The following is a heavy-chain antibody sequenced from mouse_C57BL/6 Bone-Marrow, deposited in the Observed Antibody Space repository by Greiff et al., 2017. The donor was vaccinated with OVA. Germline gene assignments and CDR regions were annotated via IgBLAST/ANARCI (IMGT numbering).Heavy chain of an antibody. J-gene: IGHJ2*01. V-gene: IGHV1-55*01. CDR3: ARSDTTVVANFDY. CDR2: IYPGSGST. D-gene: IGHD1-1*01. Sequence: QVQLQQPGAELVKPGASVKMSCKASGYTFTSYWITWVKQRPGQGLEWIGDIYPGSGSTNYNEKFKSKATLTVDTSSSTAYMQLSSLTSEDSAVYYCARSDTTVVANFDYWGQGTTLTVSS. CDR1: GYTFTSYW.